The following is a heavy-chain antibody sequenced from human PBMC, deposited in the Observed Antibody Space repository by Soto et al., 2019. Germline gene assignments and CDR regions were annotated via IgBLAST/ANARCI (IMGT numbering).Heavy chain of an antibody. CDR1: GYSFSNYW. CDR3: AGPGSMVRGVIRDYYGMDV. V-gene: IGHV5-51*01. J-gene: IGHJ6*02. D-gene: IGHD3-10*01. Sequence: GESLKISCKGSGYSFSNYWIGWVRQMPGKGLEWMGIIYPGDSDTRYSPSFQGQVTISADKSISTAYLQWSSLKASDTAMYYCAGPGSMVRGVIRDYYGMDVWGQGTTVTVSS. CDR2: IYPGDSDT.